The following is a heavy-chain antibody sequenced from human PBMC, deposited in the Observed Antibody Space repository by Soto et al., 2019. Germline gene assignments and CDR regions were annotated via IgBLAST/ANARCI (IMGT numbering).Heavy chain of an antibody. Sequence: ASVKVSCKASGYTFTSYGISWVRQAPGQGLEWMGWISAYNGNTNYAQKLQGRVTMTTDTSTSTAYMELRSLRSDDTAVYYCAGDPGRDCSSTSCYARGYNWFDPWGQGTLVTVSS. CDR3: AGDPGRDCSSTSCYARGYNWFDP. D-gene: IGHD2-2*01. V-gene: IGHV1-18*01. CDR1: GYTFTSYG. CDR2: ISAYNGNT. J-gene: IGHJ5*02.